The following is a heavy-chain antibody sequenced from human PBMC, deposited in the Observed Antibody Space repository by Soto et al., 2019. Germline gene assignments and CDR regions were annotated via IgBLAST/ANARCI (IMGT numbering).Heavy chain of an antibody. CDR2: IIPIFGTA. Sequence: SVKVSCKASGGTFSSYAISWVRQAPGQGLEWMGGIIPIFGTANYAQKFQGRVTITADESTSTAYMELSSLRSEDTAVYYCARDIRIEYYYDSSADYYGMDVWGQGTTVTVSS. CDR1: GGTFSSYA. D-gene: IGHD3-22*01. J-gene: IGHJ6*02. V-gene: IGHV1-69*13. CDR3: ARDIRIEYYYDSSADYYGMDV.